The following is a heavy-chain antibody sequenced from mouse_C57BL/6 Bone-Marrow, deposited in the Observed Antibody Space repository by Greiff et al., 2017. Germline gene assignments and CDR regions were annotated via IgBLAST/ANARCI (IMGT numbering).Heavy chain of an antibody. CDR2: ISDGGSYT. Sequence: EVQLQESGGGLVKPGGSLKLSCAASGFTFSSYAMSWVRQTPEKRLEWVATISDGGSYTYYPDNVKGRFTISRDNAKNNLYLQMSHLKSEDTAMYYCARDRDYGSSYVGYWGQGTTLTVSS. CDR3: ARDRDYGSSYVGY. J-gene: IGHJ2*01. V-gene: IGHV5-4*01. CDR1: GFTFSSYA. D-gene: IGHD1-1*01.